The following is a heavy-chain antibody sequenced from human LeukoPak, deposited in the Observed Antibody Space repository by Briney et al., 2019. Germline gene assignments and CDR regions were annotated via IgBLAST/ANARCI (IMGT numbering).Heavy chain of an antibody. D-gene: IGHD2-2*01. CDR3: ARTGYQLLVRGAFDI. J-gene: IGHJ3*02. V-gene: IGHV4-38-2*02. CDR1: GFSISSTFY. CDR2: IYHSGNN. Sequence: SETLSLTCSVSGFSISSTFYWVWIRQPPGKGLEWIGSIYHSGNNYYNPSLKNRVTMSVDTSKNQFSLHLTSVTAADTAVYYCARTGYQLLVRGAFDIWGQGTMVTVSS.